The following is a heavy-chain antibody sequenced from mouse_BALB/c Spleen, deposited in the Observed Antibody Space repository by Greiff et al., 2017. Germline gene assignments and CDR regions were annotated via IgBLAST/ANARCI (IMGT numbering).Heavy chain of an antibody. D-gene: IGHD2-3*01. J-gene: IGHJ3*01. CDR3: ARHSYDGYYGFAY. CDR2: ISSGGSYT. Sequence: EVQVVESGGDLVKPGGSLKLSCAASGFTFSSYGMSWVRQTPDKRLEWVATISSGGSYTYYPDSVKGRFTISRDNAKNTLYLQMSSLKSEDTAMYYCARHSYDGYYGFAYWGQGTLVTVSA. V-gene: IGHV5-6*01. CDR1: GFTFSSYG.